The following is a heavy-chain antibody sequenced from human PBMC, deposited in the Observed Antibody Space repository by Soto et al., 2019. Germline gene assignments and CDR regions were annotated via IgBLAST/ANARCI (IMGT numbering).Heavy chain of an antibody. CDR2: IYYSGST. Sequence: PSETLSLTCTVSGGSISSYYWSWIRQPPRKGLEWIGYIYYSGSTNYNPSLKSRVTISVDTSKNQFSLKLSSVTAADTAVYYCARAVRDYYDSSGYYRFRYYFDYWGQGTLVTVSS. CDR3: ARAVRDYYDSSGYYRFRYYFDY. V-gene: IGHV4-59*01. CDR1: GGSISSYY. J-gene: IGHJ4*02. D-gene: IGHD3-22*01.